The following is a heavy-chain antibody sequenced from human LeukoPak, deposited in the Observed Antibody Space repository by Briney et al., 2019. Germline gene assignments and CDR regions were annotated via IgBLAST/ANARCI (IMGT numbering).Heavy chain of an antibody. J-gene: IGHJ4*02. CDR3: AKGLTGTTLFDY. D-gene: IGHD1-7*01. CDR1: GFTFSSYA. V-gene: IGHV3-23*01. Sequence: GGSLRLSCAASGFTFSSYAMSWVRQAPGKGLEWVSSISGSGGSTYYADSVKGRLTISRDNSKNTLYLQMSSLRAEDTALYYCAKGLTGTTLFDYWGQGTLVTVSS. CDR2: ISGSGGST.